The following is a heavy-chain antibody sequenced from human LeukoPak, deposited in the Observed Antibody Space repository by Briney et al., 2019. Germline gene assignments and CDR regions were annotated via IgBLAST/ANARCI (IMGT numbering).Heavy chain of an antibody. CDR1: GGNFSSYA. D-gene: IGHD6-19*01. CDR2: IIHIFGTA. V-gene: IGHV1-69*06. J-gene: IGHJ4*02. CDR3: ASAASLGYSSGWYYFDY. Sequence: ASVTVSCKAAGGNFSSYAISWVRQAPGQGLEWMGGIIHIFGTANYAQKFQGRGTITADKSTSTAYMELSSLRSEDTAVYYCASAASLGYSSGWYYFDYWGQGTLVTVSS.